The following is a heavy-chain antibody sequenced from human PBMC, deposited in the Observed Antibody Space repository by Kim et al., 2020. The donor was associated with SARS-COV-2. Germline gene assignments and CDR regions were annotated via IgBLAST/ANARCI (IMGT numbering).Heavy chain of an antibody. Sequence: QKLQGRVTMTTDTSTSTAYMELRSLRSDDTAVYYCARDRSIVGGGCFDYWGQGTLVTVSS. V-gene: IGHV1-18*01. D-gene: IGHD1-26*01. CDR3: ARDRSIVGGGCFDY. J-gene: IGHJ4*02.